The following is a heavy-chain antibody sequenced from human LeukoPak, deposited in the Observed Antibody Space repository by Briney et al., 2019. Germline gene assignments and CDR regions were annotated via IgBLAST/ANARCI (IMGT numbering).Heavy chain of an antibody. V-gene: IGHV1-69*04. CDR2: IIPILGIA. Sequence: SVKVSCKVSGGTFSSYAISWVRQAPGQGLEWMGRIIPILGIANYAQKFQGRVTITADKSTSTAYMELSSLRSEDTAVYYCARGVVVVAAAYFDYWGQGTLVTVSS. CDR3: ARGVVVVAAAYFDY. J-gene: IGHJ4*02. CDR1: GGTFSSYA. D-gene: IGHD2-15*01.